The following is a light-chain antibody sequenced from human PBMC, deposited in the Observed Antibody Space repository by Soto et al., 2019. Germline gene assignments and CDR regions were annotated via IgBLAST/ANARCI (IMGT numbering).Light chain of an antibody. J-gene: IGKJ3*01. V-gene: IGKV3-20*01. CDR3: QQYGSSYT. Sequence: EIVLTQSPGTLSLSPGERATLSCRASQSVNNNYLAWYQQKPGQLPRLLIYGASSRAIGIPDRFSGGGSGTDFTLTISRLEPEDFAVYYCQQYGSSYTFGPGTKVDIK. CDR2: GAS. CDR1: QSVNNNY.